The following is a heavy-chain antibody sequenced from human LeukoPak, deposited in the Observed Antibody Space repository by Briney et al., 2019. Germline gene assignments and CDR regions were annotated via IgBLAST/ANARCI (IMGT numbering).Heavy chain of an antibody. CDR2: ISTGSSTI. D-gene: IGHD3-22*01. V-gene: IGHV3-48*01. CDR3: AKVAMIVVVTGTHYFDY. CDR1: GFTFSSYN. Sequence: GGSLRLSCAASGFTFSSYNMNWVRQAPGKGLEWVSYISTGSSTIYYADSVKGRFTISRDNAKNSLYLQMNSLRAEDTAVYYCAKVAMIVVVTGTHYFDYWGQGTLVTVSS. J-gene: IGHJ4*02.